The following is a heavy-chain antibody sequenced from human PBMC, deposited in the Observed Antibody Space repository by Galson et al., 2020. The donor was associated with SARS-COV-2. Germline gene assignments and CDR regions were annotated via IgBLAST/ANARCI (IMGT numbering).Heavy chain of an antibody. CDR1: GGSFSGYY. Sequence: SETLSLTCAVYGGSFSGYYWSWIRQPPGKGLEWIGEINHSGSTNYNPSLKSRVTISVDTSKNQFSLKLSSVTAADTAVYYCARGQGYSGSYFATGARGYFQHWGQGTLVTVSS. J-gene: IGHJ1*01. V-gene: IGHV4-34*01. CDR2: INHSGST. D-gene: IGHD1-26*01. CDR3: ARGQGYSGSYFATGARGYFQH.